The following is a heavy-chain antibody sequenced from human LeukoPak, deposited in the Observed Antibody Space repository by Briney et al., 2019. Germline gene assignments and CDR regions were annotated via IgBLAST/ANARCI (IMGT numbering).Heavy chain of an antibody. CDR3: AKCLMRSWYYFDY. D-gene: IGHD6-13*01. Sequence: GGPLRLSCAASGFTFSSYAMSWVRQAPGKGLEWVSAISGSGGSTYYADSVKGRFTISRDNSKNTLYLQMNSLRAEDTAVYYCAKCLMRSWYYFDYWGQGTLVTVSS. CDR2: ISGSGGST. J-gene: IGHJ4*02. V-gene: IGHV3-23*01. CDR1: GFTFSSYA.